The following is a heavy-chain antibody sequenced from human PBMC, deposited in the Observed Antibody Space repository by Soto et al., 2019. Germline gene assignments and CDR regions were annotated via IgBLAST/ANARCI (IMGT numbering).Heavy chain of an antibody. CDR2: VDWDDDK. CDR3: ARTGRYSSSYFEY. D-gene: IGHD4-4*01. V-gene: IGHV2-70*04. CDR1: GFSLSTSGLR. Sequence: STLVNPTQTLTLTCTISGFSLSTSGLRVSWIRQPPGKALEWLARVDWDDDKLYNTSLQTRLTISKDTSKNQVVLTMTNMDPVDTATYYCARTGRYSSSYFEYWGQGILVTVSS. J-gene: IGHJ4*02.